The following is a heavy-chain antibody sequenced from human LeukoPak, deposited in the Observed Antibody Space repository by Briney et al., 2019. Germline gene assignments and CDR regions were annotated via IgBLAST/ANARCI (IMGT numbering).Heavy chain of an antibody. D-gene: IGHD5-18*01. J-gene: IGHJ6*02. V-gene: IGHV3-11*01. CDR1: GFTFSDYY. CDR3: ATPQARPTAYYYYGMDV. Sequence: GGSLRLSCAASGFTFSDYYMSWLSQAPGKGLEWVSYISSSGSTIYYADSVKGRFTISRDNAKNSLYLQMNSLRAEDTAVYYCATPQARPTAYYYYGMDVWGQGTTVTVSS. CDR2: ISSSGSTI.